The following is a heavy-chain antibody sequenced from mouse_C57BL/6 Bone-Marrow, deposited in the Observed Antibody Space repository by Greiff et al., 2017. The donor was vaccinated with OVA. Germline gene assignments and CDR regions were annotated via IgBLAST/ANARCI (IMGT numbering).Heavy chain of an antibody. J-gene: IGHJ1*03. V-gene: IGHV5-12*01. Sequence: EVQVVESGGGLVQPGGSLKLSCAASGFTFSDYYMYWVRQTPEKRLEWVAYISNGGGSTYYPDTVKGRFTISRDNAKNTLYLQMSRLKSEDTAMYYCARLGPWYFDVWGTGTTVTVSS. CDR1: GFTFSDYY. CDR3: ARLGPWYFDV. CDR2: ISNGGGST.